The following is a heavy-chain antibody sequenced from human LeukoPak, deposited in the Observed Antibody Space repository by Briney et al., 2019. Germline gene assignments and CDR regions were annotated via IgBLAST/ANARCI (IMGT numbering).Heavy chain of an antibody. CDR1: GFTFSSYA. CDR3: AKDQRFGDLDDY. D-gene: IGHD3-10*01. V-gene: IGHV3-23*01. CDR2: ISGTGATT. Sequence: QPGGSLRLSCAASGFTFSSYAMSWVRQAPGKGLEWVSAISGTGATTYYADSVKGRFAISRDNSKNTLYLQMSSLRAEDTAVYYCAKDQRFGDLDDYRGQGTLVTVSS. J-gene: IGHJ4*02.